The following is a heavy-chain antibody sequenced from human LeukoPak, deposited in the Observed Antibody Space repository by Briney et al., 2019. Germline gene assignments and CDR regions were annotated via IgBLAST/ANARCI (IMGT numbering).Heavy chain of an antibody. CDR1: GFTFRIYA. CDR2: ISGSDAST. J-gene: IGHJ6*02. Sequence: GGSLRLSCTASGFTFRIYAMSWVRQAPGKGLEWVSGISGSDASTFYADSVMGRFTISRDNSMNTLYLQMNNVRAEDAAIYFCARRGSEWNSYFYPMDVWGQGTTVTVSS. D-gene: IGHD3-3*01. CDR3: ARRGSEWNSYFYPMDV. V-gene: IGHV3-23*01.